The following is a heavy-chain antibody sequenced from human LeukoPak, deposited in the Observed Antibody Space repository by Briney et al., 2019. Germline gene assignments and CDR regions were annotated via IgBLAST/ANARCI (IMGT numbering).Heavy chain of an antibody. J-gene: IGHJ5*02. CDR3: ARTPPTGTYWFDP. D-gene: IGHD1-1*01. V-gene: IGHV3-7*01. Sequence: GGSLRLSCAASGFTFSSYWMSWVRQAPGKGLEWVANINQDGSEKYYVDSVRGRFTISRDNAKNSLYLQMNSLRAEDTAVYYCARTPPTGTYWFDPWGQGTLVTVSS. CDR1: GFTFSSYW. CDR2: INQDGSEK.